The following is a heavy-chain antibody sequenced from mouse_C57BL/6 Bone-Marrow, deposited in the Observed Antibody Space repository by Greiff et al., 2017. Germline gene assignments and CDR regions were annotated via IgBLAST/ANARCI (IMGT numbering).Heavy chain of an antibody. Sequence: QVQLQQPGAELVMPGASVKLSCKASGYTFTSYWMHWVKQRPGQGLEWIGEIDPSDSYTNYNQKFKGKSTLTVDKSSSTAYMQLCSLTSEDSAVXYCARGGGRDYFDYWGQGTTRTVSS. CDR3: ARGGGRDYFDY. V-gene: IGHV1-69*01. CDR1: GYTFTSYW. J-gene: IGHJ2*01. CDR2: IDPSDSYT.